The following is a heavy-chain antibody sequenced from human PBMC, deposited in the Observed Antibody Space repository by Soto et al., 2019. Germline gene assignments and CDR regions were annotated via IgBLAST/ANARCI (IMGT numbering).Heavy chain of an antibody. CDR3: AMEPNGDYIGAFDF. J-gene: IGHJ3*01. CDR2: ISGDSGRA. D-gene: IGHD4-17*01. V-gene: IGHV3-23*01. Sequence: EVQLLESGGGLVQPGGSLRVSCAASGFTFRNYAMTWVRQAPGKGLVWISAISGDSGRADYADSVKGRFTVSRDNSKNTLEWQMNSLRAEDTAMYYCAMEPNGDYIGAFDFWGQGAMVTVSS. CDR1: GFTFRNYA.